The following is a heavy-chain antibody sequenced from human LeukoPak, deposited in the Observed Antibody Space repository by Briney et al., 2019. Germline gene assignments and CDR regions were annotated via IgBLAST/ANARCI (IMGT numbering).Heavy chain of an antibody. J-gene: IGHJ4*02. V-gene: IGHV3-66*02. CDR3: ARERNYYDSSGPTDY. D-gene: IGHD3-22*01. CDR2: INSGGST. CDR1: GFTFSSNY. Sequence: GGSLRLSCAASGFTFSSNYMSWVRQAPGKGLEWVSDINSGGSTYYAESVKGRFTISRDNSKNTLYLQMNSRRAEDTAVYYCARERNYYDSSGPTDYSGQGTLVSASS.